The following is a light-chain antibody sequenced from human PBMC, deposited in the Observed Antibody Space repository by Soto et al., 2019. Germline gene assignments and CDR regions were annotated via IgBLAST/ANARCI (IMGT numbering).Light chain of an antibody. CDR3: TSYASGRAYG. J-gene: IGLJ1*01. CDR2: DVS. Sequence: QSALTQPPSVSGSPGQSVAISCTGTSSDVGGYNRVSWYQQAPGKAPKLLIYDVSNRPSGGSTRFSGSKSGNTASLTISGLQAEDEADDCTSYASGRAYGFGPGTKGTVL. CDR1: SSDVGGYNR. V-gene: IGLV2-18*02.